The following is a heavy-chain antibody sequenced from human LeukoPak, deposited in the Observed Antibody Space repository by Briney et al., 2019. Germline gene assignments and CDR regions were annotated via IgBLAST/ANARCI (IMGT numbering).Heavy chain of an antibody. D-gene: IGHD3-9*01. CDR1: VFTFSSYS. CDR2: ISSSSSTI. J-gene: IGHJ3*02. V-gene: IGHV3-48*01. CDR3: AEGPYYDILTGYSSDAFHI. Sequence: GGSLRPSCAASVFTFSSYSMNWVRQAPGKGREWGSYISSSSSTIYYADSVKGRFTISRDNAKNSLYLQMNSLRAEDTAVYYCAEGPYYDILTGYSSDAFHIWGQGTVVTVSS.